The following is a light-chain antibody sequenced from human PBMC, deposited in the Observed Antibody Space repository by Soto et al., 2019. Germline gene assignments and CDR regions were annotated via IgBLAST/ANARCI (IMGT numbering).Light chain of an antibody. CDR2: AAS. CDR3: QHYDSFSWT. J-gene: IGKJ1*01. Sequence: DIQMTQSPSSLSASVGDRVTITCRASQGIRNDLGWFQQKPGKAPKRLIYAASSLESGVPARFSGSGSGTEFTLTISSLQPDDFATYYCQHYDSFSWTFGQGTKVDIK. CDR1: QGIRND. V-gene: IGKV1-17*01.